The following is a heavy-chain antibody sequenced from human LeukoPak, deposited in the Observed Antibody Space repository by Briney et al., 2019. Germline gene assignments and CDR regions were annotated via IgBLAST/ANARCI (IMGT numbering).Heavy chain of an antibody. CDR3: AIPQYSGSYYGHNNWFDP. D-gene: IGHD1-26*01. CDR1: GGTFSSYA. J-gene: IGHJ5*02. V-gene: IGHV1-69*05. Sequence: SVKVSCKASGGTFSSYAISWVRQAPGQGLEWMGGIIPIFGTANYAQKFQGRVTITTDGSTSTAYMELSSLRSEDTAVYYCAIPQYSGSYYGHNNWFDPWGQGTLVTVSS. CDR2: IIPIFGTA.